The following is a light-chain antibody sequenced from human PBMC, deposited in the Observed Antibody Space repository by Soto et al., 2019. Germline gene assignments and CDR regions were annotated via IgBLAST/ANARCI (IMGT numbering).Light chain of an antibody. Sequence: DIVMTQSPLSLPVTPRAPPSISCRSSQTLVKSRIYTYLDWYLQKPGQSPQLLIYLGSSRASGVPDRFSGSGSGTDFTLKISRVEAEDVGVYYCMQALQTPWTFGQGTKVEIK. CDR2: LGS. J-gene: IGKJ1*01. V-gene: IGKV2-28*01. CDR3: MQALQTPWT. CDR1: QTLVKSRIYTY.